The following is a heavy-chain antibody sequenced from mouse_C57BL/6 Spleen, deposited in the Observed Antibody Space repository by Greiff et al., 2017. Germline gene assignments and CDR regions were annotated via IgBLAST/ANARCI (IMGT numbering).Heavy chain of an antibody. D-gene: IGHD2-3*01. CDR1: GYTFTSYW. V-gene: IGHV1-55*01. Sequence: VQLQQPGAELVKPGASVKMSCKASGYTFTSYWITWVKQRPGQGLEWIGDIYPGSGSTNYNEKFKSKATLTVDTSSSTAYMQLSSLTSEDSAGYYSASGYYPYAMDYGGKGTSVTVSS. J-gene: IGHJ4*01. CDR3: ASGYYPYAMDY. CDR2: IYPGSGST.